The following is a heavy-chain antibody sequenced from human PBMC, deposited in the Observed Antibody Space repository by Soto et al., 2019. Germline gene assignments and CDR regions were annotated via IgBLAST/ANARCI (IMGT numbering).Heavy chain of an antibody. D-gene: IGHD6-25*01. CDR3: ASSLGYSCSSGCPHYYFDY. Sequence: DVQLVESGGDLVKPGGSLRLSCAASGFIFSNAYMNWVRQGPGKGLEWVGRIKNKANGGTTDYAAPVKGRFTISRDDSKISLYLKMNSLKTEDTAVYYCASSLGYSCSSGCPHYYFDYWCQGTLVTVSS. V-gene: IGHV3-15*07. CDR1: GFIFSNAY. J-gene: IGHJ4*02. CDR2: IKNKANGGTT.